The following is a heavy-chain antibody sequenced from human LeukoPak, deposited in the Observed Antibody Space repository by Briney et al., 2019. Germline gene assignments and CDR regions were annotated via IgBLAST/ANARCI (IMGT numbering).Heavy chain of an antibody. CDR1: GFTFSSYG. V-gene: IGHV3-23*01. J-gene: IGHJ4*02. Sequence: GGSLRLSCAASGFTFSSYGMSWVRQAPGKGLEWVSAISGSGGSTYYADSVKGRFTISRDNAKNTVYLQMNSLRAEDTAVYYCARGQLWFGELGHDYWGQGTLVTVSS. CDR3: ARGQLWFGELGHDY. D-gene: IGHD3-10*01. CDR2: ISGSGGST.